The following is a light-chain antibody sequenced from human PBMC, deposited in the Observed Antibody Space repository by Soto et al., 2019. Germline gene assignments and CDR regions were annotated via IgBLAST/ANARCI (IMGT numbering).Light chain of an antibody. CDR3: QQRNSYPRT. V-gene: IGKV1-9*01. CDR2: AAS. J-gene: IGKJ2*01. Sequence: DIQLTQSPSFLSASVGDRVTITCRASHGINIFLAWFQQKPGKAPNLLISAASTLQSGVPSRFSGSGSETEFTLTITSLQPEDSATYYCQQRNSYPRTFGQGT. CDR1: HGINIF.